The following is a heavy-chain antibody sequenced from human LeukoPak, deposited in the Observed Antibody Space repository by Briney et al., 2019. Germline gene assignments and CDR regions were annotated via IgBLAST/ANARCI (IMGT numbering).Heavy chain of an antibody. CDR2: IIPIFGTA. D-gene: IGHD6-13*01. CDR1: GYTFTSYY. V-gene: IGHV1-69*05. Sequence: SVKVSCKASGYTFTSYYMHWVRQAPGQGLEWMGGIIPIFGTANYAQKFQGRVTITTDESTSTAYMELSSLRSEDTAVYYCARDRAAARPYYYYYYMDVWGKGTTVTVSS. J-gene: IGHJ6*03. CDR3: ARDRAAARPYYYYYYMDV.